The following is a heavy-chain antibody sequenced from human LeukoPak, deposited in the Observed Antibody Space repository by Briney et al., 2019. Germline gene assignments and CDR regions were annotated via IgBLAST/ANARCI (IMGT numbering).Heavy chain of an antibody. Sequence: SVKVSCKASGGTFSSYAIGWVRQAPGQGLEWMGGIIPIFGTANYAQKFQGRVTITADESTSTAYMELSSLRSEDTAVYYCARDLGQQLVTDYYYYGMDVWGQGTTVTVSS. J-gene: IGHJ6*02. V-gene: IGHV1-69*13. CDR3: ARDLGQQLVTDYYYYGMDV. CDR2: IIPIFGTA. D-gene: IGHD6-13*01. CDR1: GGTFSSYA.